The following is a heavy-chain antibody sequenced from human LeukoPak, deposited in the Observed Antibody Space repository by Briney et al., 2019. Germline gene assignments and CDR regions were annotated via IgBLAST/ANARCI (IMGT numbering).Heavy chain of an antibody. V-gene: IGHV3-30*18. CDR3: AKGGASVTRYVDY. D-gene: IGHD4-17*01. Sequence: GGSLRLSCAASGFTFSSYSMQWVRQTPGKGLEWVGIMSNSGENTFYGEAVKGRFTISRDNSQNALYLQMNSLRPEDTAVYYCAKGGASVTRYVDYWGQGTLVTVSS. CDR2: MSNSGENT. J-gene: IGHJ4*02. CDR1: GFTFSSYS.